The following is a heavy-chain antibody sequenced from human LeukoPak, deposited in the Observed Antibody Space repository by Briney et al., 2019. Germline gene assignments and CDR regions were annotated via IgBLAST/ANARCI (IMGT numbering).Heavy chain of an antibody. V-gene: IGHV4-4*07. Sequence: PSETLSLTCTVSGGSISSYYWSWIRQPAGKGLEWIGRIYTSGSTNYNPSLKSRVTMSVDTSKNQFSLKLSSVTAADTAAYYCARDGIGPAYYYYGMDVWGQGTTVTVSS. CDR1: GGSISSYY. J-gene: IGHJ6*02. CDR3: ARDGIGPAYYYYGMDV. D-gene: IGHD1-14*01. CDR2: IYTSGST.